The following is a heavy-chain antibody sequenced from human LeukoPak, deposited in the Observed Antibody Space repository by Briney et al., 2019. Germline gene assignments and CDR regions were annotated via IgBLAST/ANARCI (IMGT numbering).Heavy chain of an antibody. D-gene: IGHD3-22*01. V-gene: IGHV4-34*01. CDR3: ARADYYDSSGLRPDRAFDI. Sequence: PSETLSLTCAVYGGSFSGYYWSWIRQPPGKGLEWIGEINHSGSTNYNPSLKSRVTISVDTSKNQFSLKLSSVTAADTAVYYCARADYYDSSGLRPDRAFDIWGQGTMVTVSS. J-gene: IGHJ3*02. CDR1: GGSFSGYY. CDR2: INHSGST.